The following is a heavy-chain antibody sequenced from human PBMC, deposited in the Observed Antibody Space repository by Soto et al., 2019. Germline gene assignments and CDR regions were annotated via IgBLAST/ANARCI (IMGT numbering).Heavy chain of an antibody. CDR3: ARSSSDYGDDGLSLGY. Sequence: QVQLVQSGAEVKKPGASVKVSCKASGYTFSGYGINWVRQAPGQGLEWMGWISAYNGNTKYAQKFQGRVTMTPDTSTSTAHMELRSLRSDDTAVYFCARSSSDYGDDGLSLGYWGQGTLVTVSS. J-gene: IGHJ4*02. D-gene: IGHD4-17*01. CDR1: GYTFSGYG. CDR2: ISAYNGNT. V-gene: IGHV1-18*01.